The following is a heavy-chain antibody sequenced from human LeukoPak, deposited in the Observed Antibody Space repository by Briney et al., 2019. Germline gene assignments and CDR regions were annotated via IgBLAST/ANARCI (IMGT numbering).Heavy chain of an antibody. D-gene: IGHD3-10*01. CDR2: ISSSSSYI. CDR1: GFTFSSYE. Sequence: PGGSLRLSCAASGFTFSSYEMNWVRQAPGKGLEWVSYISSSSSYIYYADSVKGRFTISRDNAKNSLYLQMNSLRAEDTAVYYCAREARLYGSGSSHFDYWGQGTLVTVSS. CDR3: AREARLYGSGSSHFDY. V-gene: IGHV3-21*05. J-gene: IGHJ4*02.